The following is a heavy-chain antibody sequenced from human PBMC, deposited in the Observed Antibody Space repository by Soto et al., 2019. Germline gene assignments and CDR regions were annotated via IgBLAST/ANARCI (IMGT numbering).Heavy chain of an antibody. J-gene: IGHJ3*02. CDR2: IYYSGSA. CDR3: AISRPGMVVVPAAIEGPTAFDI. V-gene: IGHV4-59*01. Sequence: PPETLPITFPVSSGSIRSYYWSWIRQPPWNGLDLIGYIYYSGSANYNHSLKSRVTISVDTSQNQFSLKLSTVTTEDTAVYYCAISRPGMVVVPAAIEGPTAFDIWGQGTMVTVS. CDR1: SGSIRSYY. D-gene: IGHD2-2*02.